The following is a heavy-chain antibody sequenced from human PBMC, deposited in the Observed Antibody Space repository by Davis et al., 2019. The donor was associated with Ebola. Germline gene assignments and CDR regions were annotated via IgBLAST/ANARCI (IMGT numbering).Heavy chain of an antibody. Sequence: MPSETLSLTCTVSGGSVSSGGHYWSWIRQPPGKGLEWIAYIYYSGSTHYNPSLKSRATISVDTSRNQFSLRLSSVTAADTAVYYCAVLAGYWGQGTLVTVSS. V-gene: IGHV4-61*08. D-gene: IGHD2/OR15-2a*01. CDR3: AVLAGY. J-gene: IGHJ4*02. CDR2: IYYSGST. CDR1: GGSVSSGGHY.